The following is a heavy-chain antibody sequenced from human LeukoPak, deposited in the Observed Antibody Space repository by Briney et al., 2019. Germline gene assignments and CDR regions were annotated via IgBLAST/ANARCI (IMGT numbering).Heavy chain of an antibody. V-gene: IGHV4-4*02. CDR3: ARGHNENYYKSAFDI. J-gene: IGHJ3*02. Sequence: PSETLSLTCAVSGGSISSSNWWSWVRQPPGKGLEWIGEIYESGSTNCNPSLKSRVTISGDKSKNQFSLRLTSLTAADTATYYCARGHNENYYKSAFDIWGQGTMVTVSS. D-gene: IGHD1-26*01. CDR1: GGSISSSNW. CDR2: IYESGST.